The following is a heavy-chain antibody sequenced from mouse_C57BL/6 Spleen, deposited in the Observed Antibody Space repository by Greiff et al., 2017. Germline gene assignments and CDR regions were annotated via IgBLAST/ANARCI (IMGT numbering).Heavy chain of an antibody. CDR1: GFTFSDYG. CDR2: ISSGSSTI. D-gene: IGHD1-1*01. J-gene: IGHJ4*01. V-gene: IGHV5-17*01. CDR3: ARSNGSSYAYAMDY. Sequence: EVKLEESGGGLVKPGGSLKLSCAASGFTFSDYGMHWVRQAPEKGLEWVAYISSGSSTIYYADTVKGRFTISRDNAKNTLFLQMTSLRSEDTAMYYCARSNGSSYAYAMDYWGQGTSVTVSS.